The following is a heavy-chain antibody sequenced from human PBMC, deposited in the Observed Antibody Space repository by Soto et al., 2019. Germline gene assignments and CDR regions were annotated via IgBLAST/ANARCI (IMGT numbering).Heavy chain of an antibody. CDR2: IYNSGST. Sequence: TLYLTCAVSGGAISSGGYSCSWIRQPPGKGLYLLGYIYNSGSTYYNPSLKSRVTISVDRSKNQFSLKLSSVTAADTAGYYCTRGEYQLPFFDYWGQGTLVIVSS. V-gene: IGHV4-30-2*01. J-gene: IGHJ4*02. CDR3: TRGEYQLPFFDY. CDR1: GGAISSGGYS. D-gene: IGHD2-2*01.